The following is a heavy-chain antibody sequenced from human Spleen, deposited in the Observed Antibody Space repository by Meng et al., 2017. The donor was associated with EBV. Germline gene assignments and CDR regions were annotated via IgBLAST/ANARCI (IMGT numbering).Heavy chain of an antibody. CDR2: INTNTGNP. CDR1: GYTFTIHA. V-gene: IGHV7-4-1*02. Sequence: QVQLVQSGSELKKPCASLKGSCKASGYTFTIHAIHWVRQAPGQGVEWMGWINTNTGNPTYAQGFTGRFVFSLDTSVGTAYLQISSLKAEDTAVYYCARQGRSDYYDSSGSDYWGQGTLVTVSS. CDR3: ARQGRSDYYDSSGSDY. J-gene: IGHJ4*02. D-gene: IGHD3-22*01.